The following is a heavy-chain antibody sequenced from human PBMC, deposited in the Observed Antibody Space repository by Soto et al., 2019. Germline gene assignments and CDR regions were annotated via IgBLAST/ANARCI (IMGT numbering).Heavy chain of an antibody. V-gene: IGHV3-15*05. Sequence: EVQLVESGGGLVKPGGSLRLSCAASGFSFRTTWMAWVRQAPGKGLEWVGRIKSKSAGETTDYADPVKARFTISRDDSKDTLYLHMDSLETGDTAVYYCSTGSLFSGSVFDYWGQGTLVTVSS. D-gene: IGHD1-26*01. CDR1: GFSFRTTW. J-gene: IGHJ4*02. CDR2: IKSKSAGETT. CDR3: STGSLFSGSVFDY.